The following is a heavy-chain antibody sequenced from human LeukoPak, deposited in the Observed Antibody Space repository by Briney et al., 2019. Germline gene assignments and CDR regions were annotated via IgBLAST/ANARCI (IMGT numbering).Heavy chain of an antibody. V-gene: IGHV3-30*03. Sequence: GGSLRLSCATSGFTFSSCAIHWVRQAPGKGLEWVVFISYDGSNKYYADSVKGRFTISRDNSKNTLYLQMNSLRAEDTAVYYCARRAGAYSHPYDYWGQGTLVTVSS. J-gene: IGHJ4*02. CDR1: GFTFSSCA. D-gene: IGHD4/OR15-4a*01. CDR3: ARRAGAYSHPYDY. CDR2: ISYDGSNK.